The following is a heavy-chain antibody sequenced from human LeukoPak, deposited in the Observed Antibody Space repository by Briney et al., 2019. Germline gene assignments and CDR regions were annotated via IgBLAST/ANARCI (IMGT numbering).Heavy chain of an antibody. CDR2: TYYRSKWYN. J-gene: IGHJ3*02. Sequence: SETLSLTCAISGDTVSSNSAAWNWITQSPSRGLEWLGRTYYRSKWYNDYAVSVKIRITINPDTSKNQFSLQLNSVTPEDTAVYYCARWLVLADDAFDIWGQGTMVTVSS. V-gene: IGHV6-1*01. CDR1: GDTVSSNSAA. CDR3: ARWLVLADDAFDI. D-gene: IGHD6-6*01.